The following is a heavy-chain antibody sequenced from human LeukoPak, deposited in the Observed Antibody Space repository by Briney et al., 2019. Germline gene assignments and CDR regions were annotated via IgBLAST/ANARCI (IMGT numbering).Heavy chain of an antibody. V-gene: IGHV3-30*04. D-gene: IGHD2-21*02. Sequence: GRSLRLSCAASGFIFSSYAMHWVRQAPGKGLEWVAVISYDGSNKYYADSVKGRFTISRDNSKNTLYLQMNSLRAEDTAVYYCASSYCGGDCYSIYYYNYGMDVWGQGTTVTVSS. CDR3: ASSYCGGDCYSIYYYNYGMDV. CDR2: ISYDGSNK. CDR1: GFIFSSYA. J-gene: IGHJ6*02.